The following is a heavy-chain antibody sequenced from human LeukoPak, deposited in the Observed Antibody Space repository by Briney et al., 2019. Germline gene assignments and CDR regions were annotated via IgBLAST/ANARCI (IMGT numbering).Heavy chain of an antibody. D-gene: IGHD3-16*02. CDR2: INHSGST. CDR3: ATSLSRYYFDY. J-gene: IGHJ4*02. Sequence: SETLSLTCAVYGGSFSGYYWSWIRQPPGKGLEWIGEINHSGSTNYNPSLKSRVTISVGTSKNQFSLKLSSVTAADTAVYYCATSLSRYYFDYWGQGTLVTVSS. V-gene: IGHV4-34*01. CDR1: GGSFSGYY.